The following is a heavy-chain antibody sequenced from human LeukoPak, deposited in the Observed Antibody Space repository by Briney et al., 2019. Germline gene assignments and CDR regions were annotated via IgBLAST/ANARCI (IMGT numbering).Heavy chain of an antibody. CDR1: GGTFSSYA. V-gene: IGHV1-69*04. Sequence: GASVKVSCKASGGTFSSYAISWVRQAPGQGLEWMGRIIPILGIANYAQKFQGRVTITADKSTSTAYMELSSLRSEDTAVYYCASPYYYDSSGPEGDTRIYGMDVWGQGTTVTVSS. CDR2: IIPILGIA. J-gene: IGHJ6*02. CDR3: ASPYYYDSSGPEGDTRIYGMDV. D-gene: IGHD3-22*01.